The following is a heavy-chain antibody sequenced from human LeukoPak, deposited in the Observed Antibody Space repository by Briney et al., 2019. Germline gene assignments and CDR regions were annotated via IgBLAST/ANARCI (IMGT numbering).Heavy chain of an antibody. V-gene: IGHV7-4-1*02. CDR1: GYSFSNYA. Sequence: ASVKVSCKASGYSFSNYAMNWVRQAPGQGLEFMGWIHPSTGNPAYAQGFSGRFVFSLDASVPTTYLQISDLKAEDTAVYFCARALDSLGGLSLPDYWGQGTLVTVSS. J-gene: IGHJ4*02. CDR3: ARALDSLGGLSLPDY. CDR2: IHPSTGNP. D-gene: IGHD3-16*02.